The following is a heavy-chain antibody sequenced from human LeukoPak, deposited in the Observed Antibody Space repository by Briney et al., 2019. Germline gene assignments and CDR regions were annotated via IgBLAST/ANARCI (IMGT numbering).Heavy chain of an antibody. D-gene: IGHD3-10*02. CDR3: AELGITMIGGV. CDR1: GFTVSGNY. CDR2: INWNGGST. J-gene: IGHJ6*04. Sequence: GGSLRLSCAASGFTVSGNYMSWVRQAPGKGLEWVSGINWNGGSTGYADSVKGRFTISRDNAKSSLYLQMNSLRAEDTAVYYCAELGITMIGGVWGKGTTVTISS. V-gene: IGHV3-20*04.